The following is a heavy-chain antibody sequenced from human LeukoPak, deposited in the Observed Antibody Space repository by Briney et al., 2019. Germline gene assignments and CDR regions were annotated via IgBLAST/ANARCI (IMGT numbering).Heavy chain of an antibody. Sequence: GGSLRLSCAASGFTFSSYGMHWVRQAPGKGLEWVAFIRYDGSNKYYADSVKGRITISRDKSKNTLYLQMNIMRAEDTAVYYCAKRDSSSWYGGVDYWGQGTMVTVSS. D-gene: IGHD6-13*01. CDR1: GFTFSSYG. CDR3: AKRDSSSWYGGVDY. J-gene: IGHJ4*02. V-gene: IGHV3-30*02. CDR2: IRYDGSNK.